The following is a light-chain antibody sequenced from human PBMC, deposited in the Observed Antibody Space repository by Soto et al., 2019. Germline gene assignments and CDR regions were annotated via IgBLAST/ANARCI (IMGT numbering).Light chain of an antibody. J-gene: IGLJ1*01. Sequence: QSVLTQPASVSGSPGQSITISCTGTSSDVGSYKFVSWYQNHPGKAPKLMIYEGSKRPSGVSNRFSGSKSGNTASLTISALQAEDEADYYCCSYAGSRTYVFGTGTKVTVL. CDR1: SSDVGSYKF. CDR3: CSYAGSRTYV. CDR2: EGS. V-gene: IGLV2-23*01.